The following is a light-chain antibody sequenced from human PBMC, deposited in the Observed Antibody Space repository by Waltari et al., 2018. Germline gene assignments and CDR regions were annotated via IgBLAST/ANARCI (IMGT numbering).Light chain of an antibody. CDR1: TSDVGFYNY. J-gene: IGLJ3*02. CDR2: DVF. CDR3: NSYTGSSSLV. Sequence: QSALTQPASVSGSPGQSITISCTGTTSDVGFYNYVSWYQQHPGKAPQLIIYDVFERPSGVSNRFSGSKSGNTASLTISGLLAEDEADYYCNSYTGSSSLVFGGGTKLTVL. V-gene: IGLV2-14*03.